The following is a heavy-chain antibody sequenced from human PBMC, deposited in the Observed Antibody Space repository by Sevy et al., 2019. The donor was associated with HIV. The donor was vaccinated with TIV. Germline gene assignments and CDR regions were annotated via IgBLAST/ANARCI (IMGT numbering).Heavy chain of an antibody. D-gene: IGHD5-12*01. CDR2: IYFTGNT. Sequence: SETLSLTCSVSGGSISSYFWTWVRQSPGKGLEWIGNIYFTGNTDYSPSLKSRVTLSLDTSKNQFSLNLSSVTAADTAIYFCAREAGGYDYDYGMDVWGQGTTVTVSS. CDR3: AREAGGYDYDYGMDV. J-gene: IGHJ6*02. CDR1: GGSISSYF. V-gene: IGHV4-59*12.